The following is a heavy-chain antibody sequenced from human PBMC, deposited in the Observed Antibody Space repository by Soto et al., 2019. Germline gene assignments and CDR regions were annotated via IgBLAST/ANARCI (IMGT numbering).Heavy chain of an antibody. CDR2: ISGSGGST. CDR3: AKGLYCSGGSCYSKGYFDY. CDR1: GLSFRIYV. Sequence: AGCLRLCFAASGLSFRIYVMSWVLQAPGKGLEWVSAISGSGGSTYYADSVKGRFTISRDNSKNTLYLQMDSLRAEDTAVYYCAKGLYCSGGSCYSKGYFDYWGQGTLVTVSS. D-gene: IGHD2-15*01. J-gene: IGHJ4*02. V-gene: IGHV3-23*01.